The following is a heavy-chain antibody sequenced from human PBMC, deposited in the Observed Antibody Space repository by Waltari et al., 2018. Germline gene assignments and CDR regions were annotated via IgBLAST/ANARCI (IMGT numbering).Heavy chain of an antibody. J-gene: IGHJ5*02. CDR3: ARDLMYGEHPLFDR. CDR2: IRSKAYGETT. CDR1: GFTFVDYS. V-gene: IGHV3-49*04. Sequence: DVQLAESGGGLVQPGRSLRLSCTTSGFTFVDYSMNWVRQAPGLGLGGVGFIRSKAYGETTDYAASVRGRFTISRDDSKSIAYLQMNSLKTEDTAIYFCARDLMYGEHPLFDRWGQGTLVTVSS. D-gene: IGHD4-17*01.